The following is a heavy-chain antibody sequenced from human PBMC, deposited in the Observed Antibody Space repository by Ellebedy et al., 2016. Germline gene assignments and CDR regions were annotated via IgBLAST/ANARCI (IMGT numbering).Heavy chain of an antibody. CDR2: IYTGGST. CDR1: GGSISSGSYY. D-gene: IGHD6-6*01. V-gene: IGHV4-61*02. J-gene: IGHJ4*02. Sequence: SETLSLTXTVSGGSISSGSYYWSWIRQPAGKGLEWIGRIYTGGSTNYNPSLKSRVTMSVDTSKNQFSLKLSSVTAADTAVYYCARGDSSSWGNDYWGQGTLVTVSS. CDR3: ARGDSSSWGNDY.